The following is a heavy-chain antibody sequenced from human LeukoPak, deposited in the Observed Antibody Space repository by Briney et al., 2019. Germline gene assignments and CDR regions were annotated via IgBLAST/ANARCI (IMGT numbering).Heavy chain of an antibody. Sequence: PSETLSLTCTVSGASISFYYWSWIRQPPGKGLECIGYIYYSGSTNYNPSLKSRVTISIDTSKTQFSLNLNSVTAADTPVYFCGLDSGGWSDDSFACWGGGTMATVSS. CDR3: GLDSGGWSDDSFAC. CDR2: IYYSGST. J-gene: IGHJ3*01. V-gene: IGHV4-59*01. CDR1: GASISFYY. D-gene: IGHD6-13*01.